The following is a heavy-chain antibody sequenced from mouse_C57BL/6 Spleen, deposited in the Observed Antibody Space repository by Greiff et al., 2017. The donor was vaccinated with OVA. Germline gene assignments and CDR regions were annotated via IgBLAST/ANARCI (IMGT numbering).Heavy chain of an antibody. Sequence: EVQGVESGGGLVKPGGSLKLSCAASGFTFSSYTMSWVRQTPEKRLEWVATISGGGGNTYYPDSVKGRFTISRDNAKNTLYLQMSSLRSEDTALYYCAREGAASFAYWGQGTLVTVSA. CDR1: GFTFSSYT. D-gene: IGHD6-1*01. V-gene: IGHV5-9*01. J-gene: IGHJ3*01. CDR2: ISGGGGNT. CDR3: AREGAASFAY.